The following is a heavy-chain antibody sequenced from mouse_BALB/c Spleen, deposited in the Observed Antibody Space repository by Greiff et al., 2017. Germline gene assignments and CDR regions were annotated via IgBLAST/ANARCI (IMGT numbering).Heavy chain of an antibody. CDR1: GFSLTGYG. J-gene: IGHJ1*01. CDR3: ARELARYYGHWYFDV. V-gene: IGHV2-6-7*01. D-gene: IGHD1-2*01. CDR2: IWGDGST. Sequence: VQLKESGPGLVAPSQSLSITCTVSGFSLTGYGVNWVRQPPGKGLEWLGMIWGDGSTDYNSALKSRLSISKDNSKSQVFLKMNSLQTDDTARYYCARELARYYGHWYFDVWGAGTTVTVSS.